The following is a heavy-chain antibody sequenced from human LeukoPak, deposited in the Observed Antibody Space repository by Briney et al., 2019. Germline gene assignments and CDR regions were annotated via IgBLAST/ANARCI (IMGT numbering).Heavy chain of an antibody. CDR2: LSDDGSNR. CDR3: AKDPHSSSWYYFDS. D-gene: IGHD6-13*01. CDR1: RFTFSYFA. J-gene: IGHJ4*02. V-gene: IGHV3-30*18. Sequence: GGSLRLSCAASRFTFSYFAMHWVRQAPGKGLEWVAVLSDDGSNRFYADSVKGRFTISRDNSKNTLYLQMNSLRAEDTAFYYCAKDPHSSSWYYFDSWGQGTLVTVSS.